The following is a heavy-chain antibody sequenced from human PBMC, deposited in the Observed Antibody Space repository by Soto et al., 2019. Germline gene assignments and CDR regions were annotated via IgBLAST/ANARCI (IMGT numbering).Heavy chain of an antibody. Sequence: SETLSLTCSVSGDSIGTGGHYWNWSREHPEEGLEWMGYIYYSGSTHYNPSLRSRLRIALDTSKKQFFRRLTSVTAADTARYSCARDQALAPTVWGYWGQGIQVTVSS. J-gene: IGHJ4*02. D-gene: IGHD7-27*01. V-gene: IGHV4-31*03. CDR3: ARDQALAPTVWGY. CDR2: IYYSGST. CDR1: GDSIGTGGHY.